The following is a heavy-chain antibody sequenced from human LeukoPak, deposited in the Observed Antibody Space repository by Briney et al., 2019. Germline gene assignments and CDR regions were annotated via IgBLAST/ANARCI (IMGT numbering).Heavy chain of an antibody. V-gene: IGHV1-8*01. Sequence: ASVKVSCKASGYTFTSYDINWVRQAAGQGLEWMGWMNPNSGGTGYAQKFQGRVTMTKNTSISTAYMELSSLRSEDTAVYYCARDRGYCSSTSCYSNYWGQGTLVTVSS. D-gene: IGHD2-2*02. J-gene: IGHJ4*02. CDR3: ARDRGYCSSTSCYSNY. CDR1: GYTFTSYD. CDR2: MNPNSGGT.